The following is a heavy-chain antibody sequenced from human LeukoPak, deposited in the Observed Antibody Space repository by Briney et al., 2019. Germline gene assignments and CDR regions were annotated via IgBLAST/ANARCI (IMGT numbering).Heavy chain of an antibody. Sequence: GGSLRLSCAVSGFAFGSEAMSWVRQPPARGLEWVASISPGGGTTYYADYVKGRFTISRDNSNNSLFVQMNSLRAEDTAVYYCARAGIIAAAGTPLHYYYYYMDVWGKGTTVTVSS. J-gene: IGHJ6*03. CDR3: ARAGIIAAAGTPLHYYYYYMDV. CDR1: GFAFGSEA. CDR2: ISPGGGTT. D-gene: IGHD6-13*01. V-gene: IGHV3-23*01.